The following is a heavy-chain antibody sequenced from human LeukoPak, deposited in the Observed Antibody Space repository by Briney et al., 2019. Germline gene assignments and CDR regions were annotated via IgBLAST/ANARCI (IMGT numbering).Heavy chain of an antibody. CDR1: GFTFSSYW. CDR3: ARGGLNTAMVDY. J-gene: IGHJ4*02. Sequence: GGSLRLSCAASGFTFSSYWMHWVRQAPGKGLVWVSRINSDGSSTSYADSVKGRFTISRDNAKNTLYLQMNSLRAEDTAVYYCARGGLNTAMVDYWGQGTLVTVSS. CDR2: INSDGSST. V-gene: IGHV3-74*01. D-gene: IGHD5-18*01.